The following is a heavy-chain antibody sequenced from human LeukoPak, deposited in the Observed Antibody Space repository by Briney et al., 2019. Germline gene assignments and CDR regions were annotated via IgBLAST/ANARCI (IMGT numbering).Heavy chain of an antibody. CDR3: AALMILSGWSDSFDY. Sequence: GGSLRLSCAASGFTFSTYWMSWVRQAPGKGLEWVANIKEDGSEKYYVDSVKGRFTISRDNAKNSLYLQMNSLRAEDTAVYYCAALMILSGWSDSFDYWGQGTLVTVSS. D-gene: IGHD6-19*01. CDR1: GFTFSTYW. V-gene: IGHV3-7*01. J-gene: IGHJ4*02. CDR2: IKEDGSEK.